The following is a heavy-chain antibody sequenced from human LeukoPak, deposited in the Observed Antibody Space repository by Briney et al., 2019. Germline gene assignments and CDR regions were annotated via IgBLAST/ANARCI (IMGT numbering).Heavy chain of an antibody. D-gene: IGHD3-10*01. Sequence: SETLSLTCTVSGYSISSGYHWGWIRQPPGKGLEWIGSIYHSGSTYYNPSLKSRVTISVDTSKNQFSLKLSSVTAADTAVYYCATTPTYYYGSGSYYTRYWYFDLWGRGTLVTVSS. CDR3: ATTPTYYYGSGSYYTRYWYFDL. CDR2: IYHSGST. J-gene: IGHJ2*01. V-gene: IGHV4-38-2*02. CDR1: GYSISSGYH.